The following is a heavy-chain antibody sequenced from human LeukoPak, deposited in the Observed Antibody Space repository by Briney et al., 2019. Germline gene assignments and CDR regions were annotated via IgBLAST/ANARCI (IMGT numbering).Heavy chain of an antibody. CDR1: EYSITSGYY. Sequence: PSETLSLTCSVSEYSITSGYYWGWIRQPPGKGLEWIGYIYYSGSTNYNPSLKSRVTISVDTSKNQFSLKLSSVTAADTAVYYCARSTSSSFHVSMDVWGKGTTVTVSS. CDR2: IYYSGST. J-gene: IGHJ6*03. D-gene: IGHD6-6*01. CDR3: ARSTSSSFHVSMDV. V-gene: IGHV4-61*01.